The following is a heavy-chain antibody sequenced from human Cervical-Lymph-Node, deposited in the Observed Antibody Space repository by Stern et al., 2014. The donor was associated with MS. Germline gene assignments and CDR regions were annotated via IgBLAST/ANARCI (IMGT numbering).Heavy chain of an antibody. D-gene: IGHD4-17*01. V-gene: IGHV5-51*07. J-gene: IGHJ4*02. CDR3: ARQLSGEALDN. CDR2: ISPVDSDT. Sequence: VQLVQSGAEVKKPGESLKISCTGSGYTFTSYWIAWVHQTPGKGLEWMGIISPVDSDTRYSPSVEGQVTFSVDKSVGTAYVQWSSLKASDTAMYYCARQLSGEALDNWGQGTRVSVSS. CDR1: GYTFTSYW.